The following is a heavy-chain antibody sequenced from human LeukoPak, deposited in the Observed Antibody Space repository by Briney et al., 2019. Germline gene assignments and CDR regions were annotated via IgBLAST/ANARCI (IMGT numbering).Heavy chain of an antibody. J-gene: IGHJ5*02. CDR2: IKQDGSEK. V-gene: IGHV3-7*01. CDR3: ARVGGSRWYWFDP. Sequence: GGSPRLSCAASGFTFSSYWMSWVRQAPGKGLEWVANIKQDGSEKYYVDSVKGRFTISRDNAKNSLYLQMNSLRAEDTAVYYSARVGGSRWYWFDPWGQGTLVTVSS. CDR1: GFTFSSYW. D-gene: IGHD2-15*01.